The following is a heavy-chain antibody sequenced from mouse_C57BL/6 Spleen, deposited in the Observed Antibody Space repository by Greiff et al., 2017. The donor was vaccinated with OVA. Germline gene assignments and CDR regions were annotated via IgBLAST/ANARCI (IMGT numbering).Heavy chain of an antibody. D-gene: IGHD1-1*01. CDR3: TRTCSSSWYFDV. CDR2: ISNKANNHAS. V-gene: IGHV6-6*01. J-gene: IGHJ1*03. Sequence: EVKLEESGGGLVQPGGSMKLSCAASGFTFSDAWMDWVRQSPEKGLEWVADISNKANNHASYYDVSGKGRFTISRDDAKSSVYLQMNSVIAEDTGIYYCTRTCSSSWYFDVWGTGTTVTVSS. CDR1: GFTFSDAW.